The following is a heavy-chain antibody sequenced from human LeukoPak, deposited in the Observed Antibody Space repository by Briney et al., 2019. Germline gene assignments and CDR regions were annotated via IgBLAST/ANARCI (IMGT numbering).Heavy chain of an antibody. CDR3: ARDTKDYYGSGSFDY. D-gene: IGHD3-10*01. CDR2: IYYSGST. J-gene: IGHJ4*02. CDR1: GGSISRYY. V-gene: IGHV4-59*01. Sequence: SETMSLTCTVSGGSISRYYWSWIRQPPGKGLEWIGYIYYSGSTNYNPSLKSRVTISVDTSKNQFSLKLSSVTAADTAVYYCARDTKDYYGSGSFDYWGQGTLVTVSS.